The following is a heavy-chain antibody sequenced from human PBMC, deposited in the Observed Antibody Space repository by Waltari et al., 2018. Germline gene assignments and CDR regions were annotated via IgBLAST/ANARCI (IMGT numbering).Heavy chain of an antibody. CDR3: ARIYYDFWSGKRYYFDY. CDR2: INHSGST. J-gene: IGHJ4*02. V-gene: IGHV4-34*01. D-gene: IGHD3-3*01. CDR1: GGSLSGYY. Sequence: QVQLQQWGAGLLKPSETLSLTCAVYGGSLSGYYWSWIRQHTGKGLEWIGEINHSGSTNYNPSLKSRVTISVDTSKNQFSLKLSSVTAADTAVYYCARIYYDFWSGKRYYFDYWGQGTLVTVSS.